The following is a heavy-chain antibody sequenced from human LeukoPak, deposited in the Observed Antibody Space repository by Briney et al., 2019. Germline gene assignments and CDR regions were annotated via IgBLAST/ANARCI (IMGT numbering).Heavy chain of an antibody. J-gene: IGHJ4*02. CDR2: IYYSGST. CDR3: ARGRYGGLPFDF. Sequence: PSETLSLTCTVSGGSISSSSYYWGWIRQPPGKGLEWIGYIYYSGSTNYNPSLKSRVTISVDTSKNQFTLKLSSVTAADTAVYYCARGRYGGLPFDFWGQGTLVTVSS. CDR1: GGSISSSSYY. D-gene: IGHD3-16*01. V-gene: IGHV4-61*05.